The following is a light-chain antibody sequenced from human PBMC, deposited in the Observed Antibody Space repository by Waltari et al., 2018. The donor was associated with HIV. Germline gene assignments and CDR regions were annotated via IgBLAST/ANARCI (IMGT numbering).Light chain of an antibody. CDR2: AAT. CDR1: QIINSW. V-gene: IGKV1D-12*01. J-gene: IGKJ3*01. Sequence: DIQMTQSPSFVSASVGDRVTLTCRASQIINSWLAWYQQKPGKAPKLLIYAATTLQRGVPSRFSGSGSGTDYSLSISGLLPEDFAVSFCQQGSSFPFTVGPGTKVEMK. CDR3: QQGSSFPFT.